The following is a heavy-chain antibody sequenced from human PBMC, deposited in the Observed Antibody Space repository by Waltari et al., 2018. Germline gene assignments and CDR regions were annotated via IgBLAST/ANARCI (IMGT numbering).Heavy chain of an antibody. CDR2: INQDGSTK. V-gene: IGHV3-7*04. CDR3: ARVVSRTRQFGP. D-gene: IGHD1-7*01. J-gene: IGHJ5*02. Sequence: EVQLVESGGGLVQPGGSLRLSCAASGFTFGNYWMSWVRQAPGKGLECVANINQDGSTKNSMDSVKCRFTISRDNADNSLYLQLNSLRAEDTAFYYCARVVSRTRQFGPWGQGTLVTVSP. CDR1: GFTFGNYW.